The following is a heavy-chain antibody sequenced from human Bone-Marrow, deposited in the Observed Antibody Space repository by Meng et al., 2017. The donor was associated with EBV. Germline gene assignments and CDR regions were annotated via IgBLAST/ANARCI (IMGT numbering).Heavy chain of an antibody. CDR2: STHIIGTV. CDR3: ARGQYDGN. CDR1: CDTVCSLL. J-gene: IGHJ4*02. Sequence: KKAVYTVKVSLNACCDTVCSLLVSCLRQAPGWVLEWMGGSTHIIGTVKYTQQFPSVATITADDSRITVYLCVSRVRSEDTAKYYCARGQYDGNWGQGTLVTVSS. V-gene: IGHV1-69*01. D-gene: IGHD3-16*01.